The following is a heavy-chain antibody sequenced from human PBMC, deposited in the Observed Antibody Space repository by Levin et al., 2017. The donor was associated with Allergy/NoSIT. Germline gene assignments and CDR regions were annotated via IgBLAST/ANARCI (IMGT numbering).Heavy chain of an antibody. CDR2: ISFDGTDK. CDR3: AKDIADYYDSSGFYPDY. V-gene: IGHV3-30*18. CDR1: GFIFRRFA. J-gene: IGHJ4*02. D-gene: IGHD3-22*01. Sequence: GGSLRLSCAASGFIFRRFAMHWVRQAPGKGLEWVALISFDGTDKYYIDSVKGRFTISRDNSKNTLYLQMNSLRPEDTALYYCAKDIADYYDSSGFYPDYWGQGTLVTVSA.